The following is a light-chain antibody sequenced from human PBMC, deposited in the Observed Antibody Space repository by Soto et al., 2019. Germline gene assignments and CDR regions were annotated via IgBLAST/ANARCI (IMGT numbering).Light chain of an antibody. J-gene: IGKJ1*01. CDR2: DAS. V-gene: IGKV3-20*01. CDR3: QQYGSIPWT. CDR1: QTVSSS. Sequence: EIVLTQSPGTLSLSPGERATLSCRASQTVSSSLAWYQQKPGQAPRLLIYDASSRATGIPDRFSGSGSGTDFTLTISRLEPEDFAVYYCQQYGSIPWTFGQGTKVDIK.